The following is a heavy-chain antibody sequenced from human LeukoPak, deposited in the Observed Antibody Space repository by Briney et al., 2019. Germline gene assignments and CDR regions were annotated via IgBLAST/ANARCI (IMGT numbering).Heavy chain of an antibody. CDR1: GYSFSIFG. J-gene: IGHJ4*02. CDR2: ISASGGNT. CDR3: ARAGATETTHFDY. D-gene: IGHD4-17*01. V-gene: IGHV1-18*01. Sequence: ASVKVSCKASGYSFSIFGMTWVRQAPGQGLEWMGWISASGGNTNYAQKLQDRVTMTTDTSTSTAYMELRSLKSDDTAIYYCARAGATETTHFDYWGQGTLVTVSS.